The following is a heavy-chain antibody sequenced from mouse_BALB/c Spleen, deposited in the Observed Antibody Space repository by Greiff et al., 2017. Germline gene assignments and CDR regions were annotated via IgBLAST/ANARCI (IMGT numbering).Heavy chain of an antibody. CDR3: ARRAFYGYWFAY. J-gene: IGHJ3*01. CDR2: IYPGSGNT. Sequence: VQLQQSGAELVRPGASVKLSCKALGYTFTDYEMHWVKQTPVHGLEWIGDIYPGSGNTYYNEKFKGKATLTADKSSSTAYMQLSSLTSEDSAVYFCARRAFYGYWFAYWGQGTLVTVSA. CDR1: GYTFTDYE. V-gene: IGHV1-15*01. D-gene: IGHD1-2*01.